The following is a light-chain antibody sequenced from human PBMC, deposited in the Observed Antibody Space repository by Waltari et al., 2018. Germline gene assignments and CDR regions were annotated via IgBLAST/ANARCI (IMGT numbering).Light chain of an antibody. J-gene: IGLJ3*02. V-gene: IGLV2-18*02. CDR2: EVS. Sequence: QSALTQPPSVSGSPGQSVTISCTGTSNDVGSYNRVSWYQQPPGTAPKLMIYEVSNRPSGVPDRFSGSKSCNTASLTISGLQPEDEADYYCNSFTTSTTWVFGGGTRVTVL. CDR1: SNDVGSYNR. CDR3: NSFTTSTTWV.